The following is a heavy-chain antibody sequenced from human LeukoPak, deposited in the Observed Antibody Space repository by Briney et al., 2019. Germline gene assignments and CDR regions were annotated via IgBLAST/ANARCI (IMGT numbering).Heavy chain of an antibody. J-gene: IGHJ4*02. Sequence: PSETLSLTCTVSGGSISSSSYYWGWIRQPPGKGLEWIGSIYYSGSTYYNPSLKSRVTISVDTSKNQFSLKLSSVTAADTAVYYCARPRIAAAGPFDYWGQGTLVTVSS. CDR2: IYYSGST. V-gene: IGHV4-39*07. CDR3: ARPRIAAAGPFDY. D-gene: IGHD6-13*01. CDR1: GGSISSSSYY.